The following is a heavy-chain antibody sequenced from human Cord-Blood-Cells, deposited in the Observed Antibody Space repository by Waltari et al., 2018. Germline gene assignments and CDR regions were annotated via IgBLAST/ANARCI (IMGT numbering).Heavy chain of an antibody. V-gene: IGHV1-2*02. Sequence: QVQLVQSGAEVKKPGASVKVSCTASGYTFTGYYMHWVRQAPGQGLEWMGWINPNSGGTNYAQKFQGRVTMTRDTSISTAYMELSRLRSDDTAVYYCARDRCSSTSCYRDFDYWGQGTLVTVSS. CDR3: ARDRCSSTSCYRDFDY. CDR2: INPNSGGT. CDR1: GYTFTGYY. D-gene: IGHD2-2*01. J-gene: IGHJ4*02.